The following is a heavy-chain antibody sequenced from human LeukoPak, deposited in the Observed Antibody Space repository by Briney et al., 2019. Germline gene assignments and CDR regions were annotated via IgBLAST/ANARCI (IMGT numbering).Heavy chain of an antibody. J-gene: IGHJ4*02. D-gene: IGHD6-6*01. Sequence: SETLSLTCTVSGGSISSYYWSWILQPPGKGLEWIGYIYYSGSTNYNPSLKSRVTISVDTSKNQFSLNLSSVTAADTAVYYCARDSRWDCSSFDYWGQGTLVTVSS. V-gene: IGHV4-59*01. CDR2: IYYSGST. CDR3: ARDSRWDCSSFDY. CDR1: GGSISSYY.